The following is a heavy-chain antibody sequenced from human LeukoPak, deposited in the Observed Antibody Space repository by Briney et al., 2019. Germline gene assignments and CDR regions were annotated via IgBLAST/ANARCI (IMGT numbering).Heavy chain of an antibody. CDR3: AKAKYSDILTGYSSSSDY. V-gene: IGHV3-9*01. CDR1: GFTFDDYA. Sequence: PGRSLRLSCAASGFTFDDYAMHWVRQAPGKGLEWVSAISWNSGSIDYADSVRGRFTISRDNAKNSLYLQMNSLRAEDTALYYCAKAKYSDILTGYSSSSDYWGQGTLVTASS. J-gene: IGHJ4*02. D-gene: IGHD3-9*01. CDR2: ISWNSGSI.